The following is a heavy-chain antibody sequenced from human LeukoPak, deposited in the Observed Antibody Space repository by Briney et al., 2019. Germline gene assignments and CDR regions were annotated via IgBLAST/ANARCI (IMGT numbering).Heavy chain of an antibody. V-gene: IGHV1-2*02. Sequence: ASVKVSCKASGHTFTGYLIHWLRQAPGQGPECLGWINPKSGATNYAQKFQGRVTMTRETAISAVYVDLSGLTSGDTAVYYCARQRGGDAYDVWGQGTMVTVSS. D-gene: IGHD3-16*01. CDR2: INPKSGAT. CDR3: ARQRGGDAYDV. J-gene: IGHJ3*01. CDR1: GHTFTGYL.